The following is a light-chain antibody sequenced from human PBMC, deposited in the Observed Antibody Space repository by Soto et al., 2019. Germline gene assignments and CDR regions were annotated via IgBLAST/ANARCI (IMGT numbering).Light chain of an antibody. CDR1: SSDVGGYNF. CDR3: CSYASSTSYV. Sequence: QSALTQPASVSGSPGQSITISCTGTSSDVGGYNFVTWYQQHPGEAPKLMIHDVSRRAPGVPNRFSGSKSGTTASLTISGLQAEDEADYYCCSYASSTSYVFGTGTKLTV. CDR2: DVS. V-gene: IGLV2-14*03. J-gene: IGLJ1*01.